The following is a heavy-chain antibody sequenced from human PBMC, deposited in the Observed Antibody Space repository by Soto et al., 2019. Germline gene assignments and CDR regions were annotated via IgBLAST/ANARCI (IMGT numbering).Heavy chain of an antibody. V-gene: IGHV3-74*01. CDR3: AKDSWYFDL. CDR1: GFVFTNFW. CDR2: IDTSGHST. J-gene: IGHJ4*02. D-gene: IGHD6-13*01. Sequence: PGGSLRLSCEASGFVFTNFWMHWVRHVPGKGLVWVARIDTSGHSTNYAESVKGRFTISRDYAKNTVSLQMNSLRVEDTGEYYCAKDSWYFDLWGQGSQVTVSS.